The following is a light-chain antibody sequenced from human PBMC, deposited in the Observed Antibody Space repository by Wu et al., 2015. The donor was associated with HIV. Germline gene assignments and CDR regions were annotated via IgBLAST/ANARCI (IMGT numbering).Light chain of an antibody. J-gene: IGKJ2*03. Sequence: EIVLTQSPGTLSLSPGEGATLSCRASQSVSSSYLAWYQQKPGQAPRLLIYGASGRATGIPDRFSGSGSGTEFTLTISRLEPEDFAVYYCQRSAYSRYSFGQGTKLEIK. CDR3: QRSAYSRYS. CDR1: QSVSSSY. CDR2: GAS. V-gene: IGKV3-20*01.